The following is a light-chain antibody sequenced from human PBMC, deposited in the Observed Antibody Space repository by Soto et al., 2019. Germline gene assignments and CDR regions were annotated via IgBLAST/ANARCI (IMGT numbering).Light chain of an antibody. CDR2: GAS. CDR1: QSLSNTY. CDR3: HQYASTPLT. J-gene: IGKJ1*01. V-gene: IGKV3-20*01. Sequence: EIVLTQSPGTLSLSPGERATLSCRASQSLSNTYLAWYQQKPGQAPRLVIYGASSRAIGIPDRFSGSGSGTDFTLTISRLESEDFAVYYCHQYASTPLTFDQGTRVEIK.